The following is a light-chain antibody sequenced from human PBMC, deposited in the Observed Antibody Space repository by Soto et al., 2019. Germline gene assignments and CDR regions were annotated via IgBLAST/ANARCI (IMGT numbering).Light chain of an antibody. CDR1: QSVSSSY. Sequence: EILFAQAPGTLSFSPGERATLSCRASQSVSSSYLAWYQQKPGQAPRLLIYGASSRATGIPDRFSGSGSGTDFTLTISRLEPEDFAVYYCQQYGSSFGQGTKVDIK. CDR3: QQYGSS. V-gene: IGKV3-20*01. J-gene: IGKJ1*01. CDR2: GAS.